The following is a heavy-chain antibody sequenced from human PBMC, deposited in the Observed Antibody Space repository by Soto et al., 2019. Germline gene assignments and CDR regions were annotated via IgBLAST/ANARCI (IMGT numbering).Heavy chain of an antibody. J-gene: IGHJ3*02. D-gene: IGHD1-26*01. CDR2: ISGSGGGT. Sequence: PGGSLRLSYAASGFTFSSYAMSWVRQAPGKGLEWVSAISGSGGGTYYADSEQGRFTISRDNSKNTLYLQMNSLTAEDTAVYYCAKAPTSGSSGPDAFDIWGQGTMVTVSS. V-gene: IGHV3-23*01. CDR1: GFTFSSYA. CDR3: AKAPTSGSSGPDAFDI.